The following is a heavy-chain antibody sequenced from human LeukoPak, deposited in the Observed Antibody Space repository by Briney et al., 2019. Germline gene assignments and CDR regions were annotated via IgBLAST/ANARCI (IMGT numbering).Heavy chain of an antibody. Sequence: RASVKVSCKASGYTFTDYYMHWVRQAPGQGLERMGWINPNSGGTNYAQEFQGRVTMTRDTSISTAYMELSRLKSDDTAVYYCARVQAYGGKGYFDYWGQGTLVTVSS. D-gene: IGHD4-23*01. CDR2: INPNSGGT. CDR3: ARVQAYGGKGYFDY. J-gene: IGHJ4*02. CDR1: GYTFTDYY. V-gene: IGHV1-2*02.